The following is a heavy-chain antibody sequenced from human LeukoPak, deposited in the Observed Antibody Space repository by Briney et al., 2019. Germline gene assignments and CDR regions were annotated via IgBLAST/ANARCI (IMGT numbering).Heavy chain of an antibody. Sequence: ASVKVSCKASGYTFTGYYMHWVRQAPGQGLEWMGWINPNSGGTNYAQKFQGRVTLPRDTSISTAYMELSRLRSDDTGVYYCARGVRGVYYHYYMDVWGKGTTVTISS. D-gene: IGHD3-10*01. V-gene: IGHV1-2*02. CDR1: GYTFTGYY. CDR3: ARGVRGVYYHYYMDV. CDR2: INPNSGGT. J-gene: IGHJ6*03.